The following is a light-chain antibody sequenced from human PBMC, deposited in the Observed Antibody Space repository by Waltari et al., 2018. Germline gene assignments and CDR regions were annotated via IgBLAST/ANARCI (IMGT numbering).Light chain of an antibody. Sequence: HSVLTQPPSVSRAPGQRVTLSCTGRSSTLGAGNDVHWYQGLPGKAPKLVIYGNGNRPSGVPDRFSGSQFGSAASLAITGLQADDEADYYCQSYDSSLSGSVFGGGTKLTVL. J-gene: IGLJ2*01. CDR1: SSTLGAGND. CDR2: GNG. V-gene: IGLV1-40*01. CDR3: QSYDSSLSGSV.